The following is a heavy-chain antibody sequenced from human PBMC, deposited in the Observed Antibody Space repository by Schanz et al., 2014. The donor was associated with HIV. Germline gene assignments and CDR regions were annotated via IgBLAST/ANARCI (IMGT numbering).Heavy chain of an antibody. V-gene: IGHV4-34*01. D-gene: IGHD3-3*01. Sequence: QVLLHQWGAGLLKPSETLSLTCAVYGGSFRGFYWNWIRQAPGKGLEWIGEINHSGNTYKKPSLKRRVTSPVDTSKSQFALKLSSVTAADTAVYYCARGPINTILLPAWFDPWGQGTQVTVSS. J-gene: IGHJ5*02. CDR3: ARGPINTILLPAWFDP. CDR2: INHSGNT. CDR1: GGSFRGFY.